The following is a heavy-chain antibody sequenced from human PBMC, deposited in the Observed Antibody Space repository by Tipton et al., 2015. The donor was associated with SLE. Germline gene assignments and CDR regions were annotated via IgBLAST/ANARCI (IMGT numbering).Heavy chain of an antibody. V-gene: IGHV4-61*02. D-gene: IGHD2/OR15-2a*01. CDR1: GGSITNDNHY. Sequence: LRLSCTVSGGSITNDNHYWSWIRQPAGKGLEWIGRIYASGSTNYNPSLKSRLTISVDTSKNQFSLNLSSVTAADTAVYYCTRKSTTSDLWGRGALVTVSS. CDR3: TRKSTTSDL. J-gene: IGHJ2*01. CDR2: IYASGST.